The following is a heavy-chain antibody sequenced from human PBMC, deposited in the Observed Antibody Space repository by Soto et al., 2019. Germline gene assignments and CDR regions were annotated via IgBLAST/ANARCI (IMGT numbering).Heavy chain of an antibody. V-gene: IGHV3-30*18. CDR1: GFTFSSYG. CDR2: ISYDGSNK. CDR3: AKDNGGGCDWLRAGDASDI. D-gene: IGHD5-12*01. Sequence: QVQLVESGGGVVQPGRSLRLSCAASGFTFSSYGMHWVRQAPGKGLEWVAVISYDGSNKYYADSEKGRLTISRDNSKNXLSXQMNSLRGKDTAVYYCAKDNGGGCDWLRAGDASDIWGQGTMVTVSS. J-gene: IGHJ3*02.